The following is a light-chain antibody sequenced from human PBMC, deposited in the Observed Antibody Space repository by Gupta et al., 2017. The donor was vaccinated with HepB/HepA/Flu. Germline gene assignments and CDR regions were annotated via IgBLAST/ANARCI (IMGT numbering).Light chain of an antibody. V-gene: IGKV2-28*01. J-gene: IGKJ3*01. Sequence: DIVMTQPPLSLSVTPGEPASISCRSSRSLMFSNGFHYLDWYLQKPGQSPQLLIYLVSNRASGVPDRFSGTGSGTEFTLKISRVEAEDVGVYYCMQALEFPLTFGPGIRVEI. CDR1: RSLMFSNGFHY. CDR2: LVS. CDR3: MQALEFPLT.